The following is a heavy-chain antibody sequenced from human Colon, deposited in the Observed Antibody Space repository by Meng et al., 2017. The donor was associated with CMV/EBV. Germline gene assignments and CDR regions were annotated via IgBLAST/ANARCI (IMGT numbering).Heavy chain of an antibody. V-gene: IGHV4-61*08. Sequence: GSLRLSCSVSGDSVTSDGFYWSWIRQAPGRGLEWIGYVYYNGNTNYNASLQSRVTLSLDMSANEFSLTLTSVTAADTAVYYCATTTPAAGTFYLEYWGQGRLVTVSS. D-gene: IGHD6-13*01. J-gene: IGHJ4*01. CDR2: VYYNGNT. CDR1: GDSVTSDGFY. CDR3: ATTTPAAGTFYLEY.